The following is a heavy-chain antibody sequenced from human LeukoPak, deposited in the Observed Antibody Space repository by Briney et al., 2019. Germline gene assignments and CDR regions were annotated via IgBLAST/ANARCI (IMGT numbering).Heavy chain of an antibody. D-gene: IGHD2-2*01. J-gene: IGHJ5*02. CDR1: GYTFTGYY. V-gene: IGHV1-2*02. Sequence: ASVTVSCKASGYTFTGYYMHWVRQAPGQGLEWMGWINPNSGGTNYAQKFQGRVTMTRDTSISTAYMELSRLRSDDTAVYYCARDRARIVVVPAATRFDPWGQGTLVTVSS. CDR2: INPNSGGT. CDR3: ARDRARIVVVPAATRFDP.